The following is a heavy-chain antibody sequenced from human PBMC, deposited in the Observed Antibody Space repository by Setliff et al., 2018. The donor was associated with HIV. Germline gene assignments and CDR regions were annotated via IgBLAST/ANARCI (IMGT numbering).Heavy chain of an antibody. J-gene: IGHJ4*02. CDR3: ARQSTTSRDFDS. Sequence: LSLTCAVSGYSISSGSYYWSWIRQPAGKGLEWIGRIYTSGSTNYNPSLKSRVTISVDTSKNQFSLQLSSVTAADTAVYYCARQSTTSRDFDSWGQGTLVTVSS. D-gene: IGHD2-2*01. CDR1: GYSISSGSYY. CDR2: IYTSGST. V-gene: IGHV4-61*02.